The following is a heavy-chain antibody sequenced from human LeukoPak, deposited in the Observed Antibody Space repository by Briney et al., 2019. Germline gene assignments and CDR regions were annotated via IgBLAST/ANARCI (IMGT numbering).Heavy chain of an antibody. V-gene: IGHV1-2*02. D-gene: IGHD5/OR15-5a*01. Sequence: GASVTVSFKASGYTFTGYYMHWVRQAPGQGLEWMGWINPNSGGTNYAQKFQGRVTMTRDTSISTAYMELSRLRSDDTAVYYCARVDLRMGPFDYWGQGTLVTVSS. CDR1: GYTFTGYY. CDR2: INPNSGGT. J-gene: IGHJ4*02. CDR3: ARVDLRMGPFDY.